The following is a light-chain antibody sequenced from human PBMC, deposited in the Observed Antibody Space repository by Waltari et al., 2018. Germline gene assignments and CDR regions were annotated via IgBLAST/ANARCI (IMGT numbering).Light chain of an antibody. Sequence: DIVMTQSPDSLAVSLGERATINCKSSQSVLYSSDNRNYLAWYQQKQGQPTKLLIYWASTREYGVPDRFSGSGSGTDFTLTISSLQAEDVAVYYCQQYYITPLSFGGGTKVEIK. J-gene: IGKJ4*01. CDR1: QSVLYSSDNRNY. CDR2: WAS. CDR3: QQYYITPLS. V-gene: IGKV4-1*01.